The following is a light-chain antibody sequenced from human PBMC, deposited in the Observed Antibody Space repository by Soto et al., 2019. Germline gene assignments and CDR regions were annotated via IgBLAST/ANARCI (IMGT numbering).Light chain of an antibody. CDR2: AAS. CDR3: QQQGT. CDR1: QSLSSSY. J-gene: IGKJ2*01. V-gene: IGKV3-20*01. Sequence: EIVLTQSPGTLSLSPGERATLSCRASQSLSSSYVVWYQQKPGQAPRLLIYAASGRATGIPDRFSGSGSATEYTLTSSRLEPEDFAVYYCQQQGTFGQGTKLEIK.